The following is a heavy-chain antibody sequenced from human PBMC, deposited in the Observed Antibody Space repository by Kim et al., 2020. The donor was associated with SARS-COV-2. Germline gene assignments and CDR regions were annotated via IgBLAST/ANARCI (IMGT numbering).Heavy chain of an antibody. CDR3: ARGVENYYDSSGYWYFDL. Sequence: GGSLRLSCAASGFTFSSYWMHWVRQAPGKGLVWVSRINSDGSSTSYADCVKGRFTISRDNAKNTLYLQMNSLRAEDTAVYYCARGVENYYDSSGYWYFDLWGRGTLVTVSS. CDR2: INSDGSST. CDR1: GFTFSSYW. D-gene: IGHD3-22*01. J-gene: IGHJ2*01. V-gene: IGHV3-74*01.